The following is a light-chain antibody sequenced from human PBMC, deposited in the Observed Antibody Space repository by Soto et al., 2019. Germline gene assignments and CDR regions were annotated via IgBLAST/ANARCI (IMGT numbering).Light chain of an antibody. V-gene: IGKV1-33*01. CDR3: QQYHNLPLT. Sequence: DIQMTQSPSSLSASVGDRVTITCQASQDIFHYLNWYQQKPGKAPKLLIYDASNLETGVQSSFSGSGSGTVFTFTISSLQHDDIATYYCQQYHNLPLTFDGGPKVQIK. J-gene: IGKJ4*01. CDR1: QDIFHY. CDR2: DAS.